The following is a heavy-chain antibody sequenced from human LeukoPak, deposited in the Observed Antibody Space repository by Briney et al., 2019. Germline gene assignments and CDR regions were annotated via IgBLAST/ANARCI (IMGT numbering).Heavy chain of an antibody. J-gene: IGHJ4*02. D-gene: IGHD1-7*01. CDR1: GYTFTGYY. V-gene: IGHV1-2*02. CDR3: ARVDNWNYGFDY. Sequence: ASVKVSCKASGYTFTGYYMHWVRQAPGQGLGWMGWINPNSGGTNYAQKFQGRVTMTRDTSISTAYMELSRLRSDDTAVYYCARVDNWNYGFDYWGQGTLVTVSS. CDR2: INPNSGGT.